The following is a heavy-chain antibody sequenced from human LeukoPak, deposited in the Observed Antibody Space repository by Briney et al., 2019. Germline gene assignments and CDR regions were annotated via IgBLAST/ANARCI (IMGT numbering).Heavy chain of an antibody. V-gene: IGHV1-46*01. Sequence: ASVKVSCKASGFTFTDYFMHWVRQAPGQGLEWVGMIKPSDGSTRYAQRFQDRVTMTRDTSTPALYTALSSLRAEDTAVYYCARAVDQDFDTWGQGTLVTVSS. CDR2: IKPSDGST. J-gene: IGHJ4*02. D-gene: IGHD5-12*01. CDR1: GFTFTDYF. CDR3: ARAVDQDFDT.